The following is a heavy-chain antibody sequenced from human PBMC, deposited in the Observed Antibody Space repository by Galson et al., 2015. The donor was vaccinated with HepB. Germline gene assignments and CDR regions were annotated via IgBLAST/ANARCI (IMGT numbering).Heavy chain of an antibody. D-gene: IGHD2-21*02. CDR3: TRSRDWGSIDY. V-gene: IGHV3-73*01. Sequence: SLRLSCAASGFTFSGSAMHWVRQASGKGLEWVGRIRSKANSYATAYAASVKGRFTISRDDSKNTAYLQMNSLKTEDTAVYYCTRSRDWGSIDYWGQGTLVTVSS. CDR2: IRSKANSYAT. CDR1: GFTFSGSA. J-gene: IGHJ4*02.